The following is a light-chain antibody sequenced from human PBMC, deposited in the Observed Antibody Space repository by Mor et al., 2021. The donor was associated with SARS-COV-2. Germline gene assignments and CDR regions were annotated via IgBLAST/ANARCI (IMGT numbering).Light chain of an antibody. Sequence: AIVSYMGIYVASTLHPGVSSRFSGSGSGTDFTLTVTSLQRDDFAIYYCQQSFSPPFTFGQGTKL. J-gene: IGKJ2*01. CDR3: QQSFSPPFT. CDR2: VAS. V-gene: IGKV1-39*01.